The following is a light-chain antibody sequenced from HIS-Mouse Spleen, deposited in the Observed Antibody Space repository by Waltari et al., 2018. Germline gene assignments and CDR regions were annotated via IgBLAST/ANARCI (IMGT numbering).Light chain of an antibody. CDR3: AAWDDSLSGPV. CDR1: SSNTGSNY. CDR2: RNN. V-gene: IGLV1-47*01. Sequence: QSVLTQPPSASGTPGQRVTISCSGSSSNTGSNYVSWYQQLPGTAPKRPIYRNNQRPSGVPGRFSGSKSGTSASLAISGLRSEDEADYYCAAWDDSLSGPVFGGGTKLTVL. J-gene: IGLJ3*02.